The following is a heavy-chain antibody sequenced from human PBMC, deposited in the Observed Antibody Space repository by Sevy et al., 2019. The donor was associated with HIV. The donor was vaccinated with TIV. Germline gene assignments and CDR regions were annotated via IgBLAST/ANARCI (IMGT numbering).Heavy chain of an antibody. CDR2: VRNDGSNK. D-gene: IGHD2-8*01. CDR3: ARGRKTTEEWLEELDYYYGLDV. J-gene: IGHJ6*02. Sequence: GGSLRLSCAASGFSLTTSDMHWVRQAPGKGLEWVAYVRNDGSNKYYADSVRDRFTISRDSPKYTLYLQMNILRDEDTAIYYCARGRKTTEEWLEELDYYYGLDVWGQGTTVTVSS. V-gene: IGHV3-30*02. CDR1: GFSLTTSD.